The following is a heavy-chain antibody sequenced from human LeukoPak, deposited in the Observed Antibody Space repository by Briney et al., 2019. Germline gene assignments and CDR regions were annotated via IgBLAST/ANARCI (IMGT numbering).Heavy chain of an antibody. Sequence: ASVKVSCKASGGTFSSYAISWVRQAPGQGLEWMGGIIPIFGTANYAQKFQGRVTITTDESTSTAYMELSSLRSEDTAVYYCARGNWNYHYVDYWGQGTLVTVSS. CDR1: GGTFSSYA. CDR2: IIPIFGTA. D-gene: IGHD1-7*01. CDR3: ARGNWNYHYVDY. J-gene: IGHJ4*02. V-gene: IGHV1-69*05.